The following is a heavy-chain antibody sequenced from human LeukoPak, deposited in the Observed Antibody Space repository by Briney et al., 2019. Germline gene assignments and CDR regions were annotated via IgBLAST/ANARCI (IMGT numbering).Heavy chain of an antibody. D-gene: IGHD3-9*01. CDR1: GASVSSGDYH. CDR2: HNQNP. J-gene: IGHJ4*02. CDR3: VTYFVNGGGRGH. Sequence: PSEILSLTCTVSGASVSSGDYHWRWVRQAPGKGLEWIGHNQNPSYSPSLKSRVVISIHTSRNQFSLTLNTVTAADTATYFCVTYFVNGGGRGHWGPGALVTVSS. V-gene: IGHV4-61*08.